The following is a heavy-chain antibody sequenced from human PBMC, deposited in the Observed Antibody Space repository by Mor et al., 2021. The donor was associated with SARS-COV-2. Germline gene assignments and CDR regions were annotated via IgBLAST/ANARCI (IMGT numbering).Heavy chain of an antibody. J-gene: IGHJ4*02. CDR1: GYFFTTYP. D-gene: IGHD2-21*01. V-gene: IGHV1-2*02. Sequence: SCQASGYFFTTYPIHWVRQAPGQGLEWMAWINTNSGVTKDAQKFQGRVTMTSDTSSSTVYLELNSLRPDDTAVYYCARGDEGVFDYWGQ. CDR2: INTNSGVT. CDR3: ARGDEGVFDY.